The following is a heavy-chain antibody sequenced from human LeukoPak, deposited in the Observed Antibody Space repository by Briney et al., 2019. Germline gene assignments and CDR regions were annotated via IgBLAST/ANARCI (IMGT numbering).Heavy chain of an antibody. V-gene: IGHV4-34*01. J-gene: IGHJ4*02. CDR3: AREGEYSYGYGDY. CDR2: INHSGST. CDR1: GGSFSGYY. Sequence: PSETLSLTCAVYGGSFSGYYWSWIRQPPGKGLEWIGEINHSGSTNYNPSPKSRVTISVDTSKNQFSLKLSSVTAADTAVYYCAREGEYSYGYGDYWGQGTLVTVSS. D-gene: IGHD5-18*01.